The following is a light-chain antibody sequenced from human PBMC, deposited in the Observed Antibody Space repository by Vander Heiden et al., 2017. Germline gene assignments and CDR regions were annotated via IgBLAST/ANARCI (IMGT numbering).Light chain of an antibody. CDR1: SSDVGRYDH. CDR2: DVS. Sequence: QSALTQPASVSGSPGQSITISCTGTSSDVGRYDHVPWYQQHPGKAPKLKSYDVSNRPSGVSNRFSGSKSGNTACLTISGLQAEDEADYYGSSYTSSSTPYVFGTAPEV. J-gene: IGLJ1*01. V-gene: IGLV2-14*01. CDR3: SSYTSSSTPYV.